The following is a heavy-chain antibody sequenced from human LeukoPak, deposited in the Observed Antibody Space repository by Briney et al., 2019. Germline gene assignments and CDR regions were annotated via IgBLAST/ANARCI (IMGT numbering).Heavy chain of an antibody. CDR1: GFTFSSYA. Sequence: GVSLRLSCAASGFTFSSYAMSWVRQAPGKGLEWVSAISGSGGSTYYADSVKGRFTISRDNSKNTLYLQMNSLRAEDTAVYYCAKDWRSPIVVVTAMLGYWGQGTLVTVSS. J-gene: IGHJ4*02. V-gene: IGHV3-23*01. CDR2: ISGSGGST. CDR3: AKDWRSPIVVVTAMLGY. D-gene: IGHD2-21*02.